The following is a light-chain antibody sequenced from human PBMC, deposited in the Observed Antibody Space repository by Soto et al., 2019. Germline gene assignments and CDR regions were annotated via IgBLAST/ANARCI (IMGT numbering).Light chain of an antibody. V-gene: IGKV3-20*01. J-gene: IGKJ4*01. Sequence: EIVLTQSPASLSLSPGERATLSCRASQSVDSYLVWYQQKPGQAPRLLISGASDRATGIPDRFSGSGSGTDFTLTISRLEPEDFAVYYCQQYGGSVTFGGGTKVDIK. CDR3: QQYGGSVT. CDR1: QSVDSY. CDR2: GAS.